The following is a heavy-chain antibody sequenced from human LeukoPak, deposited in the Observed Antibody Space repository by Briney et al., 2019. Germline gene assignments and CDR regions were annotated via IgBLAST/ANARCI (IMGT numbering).Heavy chain of an antibody. Sequence: KPSETLSLTFTVSGGSIGSGSYYWSWIRQPAGKGLEWIGRIYTSGSTNYNPSLKSRVTISVDTSKNQFSLKLSSVTAADTAVYYCARERGVVVPAAIVYWYFDLWGRGTLVTVSS. CDR2: IYTSGST. J-gene: IGHJ2*01. D-gene: IGHD2-2*02. V-gene: IGHV4-61*02. CDR1: GGSIGSGSYY. CDR3: ARERGVVVPAAIVYWYFDL.